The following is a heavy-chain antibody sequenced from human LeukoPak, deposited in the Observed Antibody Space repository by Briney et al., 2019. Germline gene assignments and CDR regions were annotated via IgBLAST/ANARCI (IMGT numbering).Heavy chain of an antibody. Sequence: PSETLSLTCAVSGGSISNSNWWNWVRQPPGKGPEWIGEIYHSGSTNYNPSLKSRVTISVDKSKNQFSLKLSSVIAADTALYYCARDLSRENYGMDVWGQGTTVTVSS. V-gene: IGHV4-4*02. D-gene: IGHD2/OR15-2a*01. CDR2: IYHSGST. CDR1: GGSISNSNW. CDR3: ARDLSRENYGMDV. J-gene: IGHJ6*02.